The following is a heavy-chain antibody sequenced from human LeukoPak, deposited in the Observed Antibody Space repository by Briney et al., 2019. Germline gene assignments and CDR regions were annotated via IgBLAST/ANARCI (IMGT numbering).Heavy chain of an antibody. Sequence: GASVKVSCKASGYTFTSYYMHWVRQAPGQGLEWMGIINPSGGSTSYAQKFQGRVTMTRDTSISTAYMELSRLRSDDTAVYYCARDWTGDFDYWGQGTLVTVSS. CDR3: ARDWTGDFDY. D-gene: IGHD3/OR15-3a*01. J-gene: IGHJ4*02. CDR1: GYTFTSYY. CDR2: INPSGGST. V-gene: IGHV1-46*01.